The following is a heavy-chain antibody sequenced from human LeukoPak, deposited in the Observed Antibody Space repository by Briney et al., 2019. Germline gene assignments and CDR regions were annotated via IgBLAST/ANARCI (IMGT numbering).Heavy chain of an antibody. Sequence: ASVKVSCKASGYTFTGYYMHWVRQAPGQGLAWMGWINPNSGGTNYAQKFQGRVTMTRDTSISTAYMELSRLRSDDTAVYYCARVPRGYCSGGSCYTPGYFQHWGQGTLVTVSS. CDR1: GYTFTGYY. V-gene: IGHV1-2*02. D-gene: IGHD2-15*01. CDR2: INPNSGGT. J-gene: IGHJ1*01. CDR3: ARVPRGYCSGGSCYTPGYFQH.